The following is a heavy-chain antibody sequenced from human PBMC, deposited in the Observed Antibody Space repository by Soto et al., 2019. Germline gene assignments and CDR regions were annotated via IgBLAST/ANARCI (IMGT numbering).Heavy chain of an antibody. CDR3: ARGSWDDVTGHYYQDV. D-gene: IGHD1-1*01. V-gene: IGHV6-1*01. Sequence: QVQLQQSGPGLVKPSQTLSLTCDISGDSVSSNRAAWNWIRQTPSRGLEWLGRTYYRSKWHINYAVTVNSRTTVNPDTTENQFSLQLNSVTPEDTAVYYCARGSWDDVTGHYYQDVWGKGTTVTVSS. J-gene: IGHJ6*03. CDR1: GDSVSSNRAA. CDR2: TYYRSKWHI.